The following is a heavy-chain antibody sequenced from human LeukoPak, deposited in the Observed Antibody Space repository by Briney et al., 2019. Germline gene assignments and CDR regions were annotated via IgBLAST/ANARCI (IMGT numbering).Heavy chain of an antibody. J-gene: IGHJ3*02. CDR1: GFSFSSYA. CDR3: ARVRIMISTFDALDI. CDR2: ISYDGSNK. D-gene: IGHD3-3*02. Sequence: QPGGSLRLSCAASGFSFSSYAVHWVRQAPGKGLEWLAVISYDGSNKYYADSVKGRFTISRDNSNSTLYLHMFSLKAEDTAVYYCARVRIMISTFDALDIWGQGTMVTVSP. V-gene: IGHV3-30-3*01.